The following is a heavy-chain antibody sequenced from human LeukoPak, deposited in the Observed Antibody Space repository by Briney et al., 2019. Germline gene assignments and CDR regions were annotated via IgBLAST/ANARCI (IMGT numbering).Heavy chain of an antibody. V-gene: IGHV3-33*01. J-gene: IGHJ4*02. CDR3: ARDSLYDDNGYYHYFDY. CDR1: RFSFSTYG. D-gene: IGHD3-22*01. CDR2: IWYDASGQ. Sequence: PGGSLRLSCAASRFSFSTYGMHWVRQAPGKGLEWVAMIWYDASGQHYADSVKGRFTISRDTSKNTLYLQMNSLRAEDTAVYFCARDSLYDDNGYYHYFDYWGQGTLVTVSS.